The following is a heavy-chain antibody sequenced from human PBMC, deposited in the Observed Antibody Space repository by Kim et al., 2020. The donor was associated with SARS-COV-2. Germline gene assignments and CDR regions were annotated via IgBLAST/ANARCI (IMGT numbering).Heavy chain of an antibody. CDR2: ISSSGSTI. J-gene: IGHJ6*02. CDR3: ARQGLPYYYYGMDV. Sequence: GGSLRLSCAASGFTFSDYYMSWIRQAPGKGLEWVSYISSSGSTIYYADSVKGRFTISRDNAKNSLYLQRNSLRAEDTAVYYCARQGLPYYYYGMDVWGQGTTVTVSS. V-gene: IGHV3-11*01. CDR1: GFTFSDYY.